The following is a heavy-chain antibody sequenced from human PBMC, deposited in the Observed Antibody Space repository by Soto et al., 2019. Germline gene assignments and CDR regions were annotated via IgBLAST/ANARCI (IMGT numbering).Heavy chain of an antibody. CDR1: GFTFSNYG. CDR3: TKRRNVLRFLEWSSGMEV. CDR2: ISDDGSNK. D-gene: IGHD3-3*01. Sequence: GGSLRLSCAASGFTFSNYGMHWVRQAPGKGLEWVAFISDDGSNKYYADSMKGRFTMPRDNSKSTLYLQMSSLRVEDTAVYYCTKRRNVLRFLEWSSGMEVWGQGTTVTVSS. V-gene: IGHV3-30*18. J-gene: IGHJ6*02.